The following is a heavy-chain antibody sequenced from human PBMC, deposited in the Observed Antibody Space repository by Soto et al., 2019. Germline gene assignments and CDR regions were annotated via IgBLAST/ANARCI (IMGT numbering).Heavy chain of an antibody. CDR2: LKSDNGGT. CDR1: GYTFTGHY. D-gene: IGHD3-10*01. V-gene: IGHV1-2*02. CDR3: ARDLCSLGSGTACPLYGLDI. Sequence: QVQLVQSGAEVKPPGASVKVSCKASGYTFTGHYMHWVRQVSGKRLEHLGWLKSDNGGTYYAPKFQGQVTFTRDTSTSTAYMELNGLQSDDTAVYFCARDLCSLGSGTACPLYGLDIWGQGTTVVV. J-gene: IGHJ6*02.